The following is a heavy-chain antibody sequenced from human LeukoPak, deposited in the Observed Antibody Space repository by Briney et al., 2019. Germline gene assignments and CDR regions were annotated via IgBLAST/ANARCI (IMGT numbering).Heavy chain of an antibody. D-gene: IGHD6-19*01. CDR1: GFTFSSYA. CDR2: ISGSGGST. J-gene: IGHJ4*02. V-gene: IGHV3-23*01. Sequence: GSLRLSCAASGFTFSSYAMSWVRQAPGKGLGWVSAISGSGGSTYYADSVKGRFTISRDNSKNTLYLQMNSLRAEDTAVYYCAKDVAVAGLKYYFDYWGQGTLVTVSS. CDR3: AKDVAVAGLKYYFDY.